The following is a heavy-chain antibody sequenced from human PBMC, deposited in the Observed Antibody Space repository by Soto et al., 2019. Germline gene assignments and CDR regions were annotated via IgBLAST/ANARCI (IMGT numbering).Heavy chain of an antibody. CDR1: GYTFTSYA. J-gene: IGHJ4*02. Sequence: ASVKVSCKASGYTFTSYAMHWVRQAPGQRPEWMGWINAGDDITQFSQKFQGRLTFTRDTSASTGYMELRSLRSEDTAVYYCASAPFTLVRGVIPYLDYWGQGTPVTVSS. V-gene: IGHV1-3*01. CDR3: ASAPFTLVRGVIPYLDY. D-gene: IGHD3-10*01. CDR2: INAGDDIT.